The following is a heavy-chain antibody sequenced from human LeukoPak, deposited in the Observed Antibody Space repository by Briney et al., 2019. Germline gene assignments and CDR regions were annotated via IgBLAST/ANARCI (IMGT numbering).Heavy chain of an antibody. CDR2: IYYSGST. CDR3: ARYYYDSSGYYYIDY. CDR1: GGSISSYY. V-gene: IGHV4-59*01. J-gene: IGHJ4*02. Sequence: PSETLSLTCTVSGGSISSYYWSWIRQPPGKGLEWIGYIYYSGSTNYNPSLKSRVTISVDTSENQFSLKLSSVTAADTAVYYCARYYYDSSGYYYIDYWGQGTLVTVSS. D-gene: IGHD3-22*01.